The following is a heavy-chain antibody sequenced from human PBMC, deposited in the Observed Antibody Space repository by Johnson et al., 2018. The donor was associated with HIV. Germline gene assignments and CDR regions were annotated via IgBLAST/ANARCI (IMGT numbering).Heavy chain of an antibody. D-gene: IGHD4-17*01. CDR3: SRDKPPNGDFDF. CDR1: GFTFDDYG. CDR2: INWNGGSI. Sequence: VQLVESGGGVIRPGGSLRLSCAASGFTFDDYGMSWVRQAPGKGLEWVSGINWNGGSIGYADSVKGRFTLSRDNAKNSLYLQMDSLRAEDTAMYYCSRDKPPNGDFDFWGQGTMVTVSS. V-gene: IGHV3-20*04. J-gene: IGHJ3*01.